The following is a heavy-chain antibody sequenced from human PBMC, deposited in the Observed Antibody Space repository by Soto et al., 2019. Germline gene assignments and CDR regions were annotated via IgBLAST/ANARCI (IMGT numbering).Heavy chain of an antibody. J-gene: IGHJ5*02. D-gene: IGHD3-9*01. CDR3: ATSTDWEWFDP. CDR1: GFTFSSYA. Sequence: GGSLRLSCAASGFTFSSYAMSWVRQAPGKGLEWVSAIRGSGGTTYYAVSVKGRFTISRDNSKNTLYLQMNSLRAEDTAVYYCATSTDWEWFDPWGQGTLVTVSS. V-gene: IGHV3-23*01. CDR2: IRGSGGTT.